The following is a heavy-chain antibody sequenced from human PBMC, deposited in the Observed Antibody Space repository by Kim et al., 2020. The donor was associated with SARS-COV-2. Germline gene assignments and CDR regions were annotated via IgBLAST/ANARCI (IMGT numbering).Heavy chain of an antibody. V-gene: IGHV3-11*06. D-gene: IGHD3-22*01. J-gene: IGHJ4*02. CDR3: ARATTYYYDSSGQPGFDY. Sequence: KGRFTISRDDAKNSLYLQMNSLRAEDTAVYYCARATTYYYDSSGQPGFDYWGQGTLVTVSS.